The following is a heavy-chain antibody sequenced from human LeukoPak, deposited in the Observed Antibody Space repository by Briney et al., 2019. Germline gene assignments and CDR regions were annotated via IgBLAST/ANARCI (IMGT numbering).Heavy chain of an antibody. V-gene: IGHV1-2*02. J-gene: IGHJ6*03. D-gene: IGHD4-17*01. CDR3: ARDRTVTVYYYYYMDV. Sequence: ASVKVSCKASGYTFTGYYMHWVRQAPGQGLEWMGWINPNSGGTNYAQKFQGRVTMTRDTSISTAYMELSRLRSDDTAVYYCARDRTVTVYYYYYMDVWGKGTTATVSS. CDR1: GYTFTGYY. CDR2: INPNSGGT.